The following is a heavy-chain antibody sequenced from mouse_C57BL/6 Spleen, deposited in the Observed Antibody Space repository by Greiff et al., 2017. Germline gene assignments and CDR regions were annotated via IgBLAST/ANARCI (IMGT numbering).Heavy chain of an antibody. J-gene: IGHJ2*01. V-gene: IGHV1-20*01. CDR3: ARGGLYYFDY. CDR1: GYSFTGYF. Sequence: VQLKESGPELVKPGDSVKISCKASGYSFTGYFMNWVMQSHGKSLEWIGRINPYNGDTFYNQKFKGKATLTVDKSSSTAHMELRSLTSEDSAVYYCARGGLYYFDYWGQGTTLTVSS. CDR2: INPYNGDT.